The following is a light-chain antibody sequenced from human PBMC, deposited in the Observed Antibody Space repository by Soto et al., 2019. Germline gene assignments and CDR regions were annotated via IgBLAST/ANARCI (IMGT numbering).Light chain of an antibody. CDR3: QQYNNRWT. Sequence: EIVMTQSPATLSVSPGEGATLSCRASQSVSSNLAWYQQKPGQAPRLLIYGASIRATGIPGRFSGSGSGTEFTLTISSLQSEDFAVYFCQQYNNRWTFGQGTKVEIK. V-gene: IGKV3-15*01. CDR2: GAS. J-gene: IGKJ1*01. CDR1: QSVSSN.